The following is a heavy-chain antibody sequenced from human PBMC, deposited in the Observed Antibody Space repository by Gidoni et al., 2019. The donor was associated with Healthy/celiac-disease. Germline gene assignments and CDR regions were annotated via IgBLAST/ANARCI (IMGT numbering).Heavy chain of an antibody. Sequence: QLQLQESGPGLVKPSETLSLTCPVSGGSIRSSRYYWGWIRQPPGKGLEWIGSIYYSGSTYYNPSLKSRVTISVDTSKNQFSLKLSSVTAADTAVYYCARHLVLGYCSSTSCSPWYFDLWGRGTLVTVSS. J-gene: IGHJ2*01. D-gene: IGHD2-2*01. V-gene: IGHV4-39*01. CDR2: IYYSGST. CDR1: GGSIRSSRYY. CDR3: ARHLVLGYCSSTSCSPWYFDL.